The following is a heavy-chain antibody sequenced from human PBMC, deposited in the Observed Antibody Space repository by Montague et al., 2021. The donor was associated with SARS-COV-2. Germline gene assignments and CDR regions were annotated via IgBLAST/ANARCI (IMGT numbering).Heavy chain of an antibody. CDR2: EKT. Sequence: EKTNYNPSLKSRVTISVDTSKNQFSLKLSSVTAADTAVYYCARDGSFRFEILIVPRPYDDGMDVWVKGPRSPSLQ. V-gene: IGHV4-34*01. D-gene: IGHD3-9*01. J-gene: IGHJ6*01. CDR3: ARDGSFRFEILIVPRPYDDGMDV.